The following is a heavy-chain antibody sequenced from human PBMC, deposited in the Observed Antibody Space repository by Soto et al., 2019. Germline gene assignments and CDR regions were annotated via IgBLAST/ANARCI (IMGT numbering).Heavy chain of an antibody. CDR1: GFTFSRYA. CDR3: ARVKGAFDY. V-gene: IGHV3-30-3*01. CDR2: ISYDGSNK. Sequence: QAQLVESGGGVVQPGRSLRLSCAASGFTFSRYAMHWVRQAPGKGLEWVAVISYDGSNKYYADSVKGRFTISRDNSKNTLYLQMNSLRAEDTAVYYCARVKGAFDYWGQGTLVTVSS. J-gene: IGHJ4*02.